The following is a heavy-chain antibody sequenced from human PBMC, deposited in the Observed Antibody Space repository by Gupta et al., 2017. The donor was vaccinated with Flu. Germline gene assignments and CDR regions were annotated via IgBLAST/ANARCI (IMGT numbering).Heavy chain of an antibody. CDR1: YG. D-gene: IGHD1-1*01. Sequence: YGMHWVRQAPGKGLEWVAIISYDGTRDSYADSVKGRFTVSRENSRDTLYLQMNSLRPEDTAVYYCAKDSTTSSTDYLDSWCQGTLVTVSS. CDR2: ISYDGTRD. V-gene: IGHV3-30*18. J-gene: IGHJ4*02. CDR3: AKDSTTSSTDYLDS.